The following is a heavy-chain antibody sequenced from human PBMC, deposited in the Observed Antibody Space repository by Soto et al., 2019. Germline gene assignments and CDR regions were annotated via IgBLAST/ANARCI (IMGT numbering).Heavy chain of an antibody. CDR3: AREGGNLGYSYGSGFDY. CDR2: ISSSSSTI. J-gene: IGHJ4*02. D-gene: IGHD5-18*01. V-gene: IGHV3-48*02. Sequence: GGSLRLSCAASGFTFSSYSMNWVRQAPGKGLEWVSYISSSSSTIYYADSVKGRFTISRDNAKNSLYLQMNSLRDEDTAVYYCAREGGNLGYSYGSGFDYWGQGTLVTVSS. CDR1: GFTFSSYS.